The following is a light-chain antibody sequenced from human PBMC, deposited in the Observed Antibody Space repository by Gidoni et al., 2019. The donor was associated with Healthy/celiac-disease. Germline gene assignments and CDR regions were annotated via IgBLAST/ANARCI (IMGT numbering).Light chain of an antibody. CDR1: QSVTSSY. J-gene: IGKJ3*01. CDR3: QQYGSSPPLFT. CDR2: GAS. V-gene: IGKV3-20*01. Sequence: EIVLKRSPGTLSLSPGERATLSCRASQSVTSSYLSWYQQKPGQAPRLRIYGASSRATGIPDRFSGSGPGTDFTLTISRLEPEDFAVYYCQQYGSSPPLFTFGPGTKVDIK.